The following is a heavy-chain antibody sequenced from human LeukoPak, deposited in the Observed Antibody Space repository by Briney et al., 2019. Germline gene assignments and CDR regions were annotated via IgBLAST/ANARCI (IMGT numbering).Heavy chain of an antibody. Sequence: GGSLSLSCAASGFTFSSYAMSWVRQAPGKGLEWVSAISGSGGSTYYADSVKGRFTISRDNSKNTLYLQMNSLRAEDTAVYYCARAARPPYYYYGMDVWGQGTTVTVSS. J-gene: IGHJ6*02. D-gene: IGHD6-6*01. V-gene: IGHV3-23*01. CDR3: ARAARPPYYYYGMDV. CDR2: ISGSGGST. CDR1: GFTFSSYA.